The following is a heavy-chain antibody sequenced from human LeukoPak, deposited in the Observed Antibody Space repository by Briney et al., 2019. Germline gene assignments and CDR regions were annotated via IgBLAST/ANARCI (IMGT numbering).Heavy chain of an antibody. CDR1: GGSISSSSYY. CDR2: IYYSGST. V-gene: IGHV4-39*01. J-gene: IGHJ5*02. Sequence: SETLSLTCTVSGGSISSSSYYWGWIRQPPGKGLEWIGSIYYSGSTYYNPSLKSRVTISVDTSKNQFSLKLSSVTAADTAVYYCARHRAPTVIVWFDPWGQGTLVTVSS. CDR3: ARHRAPTVIVWFDP. D-gene: IGHD2/OR15-2a*01.